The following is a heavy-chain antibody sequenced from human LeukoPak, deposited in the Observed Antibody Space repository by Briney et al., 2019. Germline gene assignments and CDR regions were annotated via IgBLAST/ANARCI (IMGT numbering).Heavy chain of an antibody. CDR1: GFTFDDYA. J-gene: IGHJ4*02. D-gene: IGHD3-22*01. CDR2: ISWDGGST. CDR3: ARETHYDSSGYHNDY. V-gene: IGHV3-43D*03. Sequence: GGSLRLSCAASGFTFDDYAMHWVRQAPGKGLEWVSLISWDGGSTYYADSVKGRFTISRDNSKNSLYLQMNSLRAEDTAVYYCARETHYDSSGYHNDYWGQGTLVTVSS.